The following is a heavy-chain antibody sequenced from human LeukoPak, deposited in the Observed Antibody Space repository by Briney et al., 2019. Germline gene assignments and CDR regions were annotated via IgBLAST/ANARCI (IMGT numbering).Heavy chain of an antibody. V-gene: IGHV1-69*06. CDR3: ARDMVRGPRGFDP. J-gene: IGHJ5*02. CDR1: GGTFSSYA. CDR2: IIPIFGTA. D-gene: IGHD3-10*01. Sequence: ASVKVSCKASGGTFSSYAISWVRQAPGQGLEWMGGIIPIFGTANYAQKFQGRVTITADKSTGTAYMELSSLRSEDTAVYYCARDMVRGPRGFDPWGQGTLVTVSS.